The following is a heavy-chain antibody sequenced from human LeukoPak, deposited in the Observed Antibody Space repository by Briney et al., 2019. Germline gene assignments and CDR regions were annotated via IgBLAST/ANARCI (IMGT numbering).Heavy chain of an antibody. CDR1: GGSISSSSYY. D-gene: IGHD1-14*01. Sequence: PSETLSLTCTVSGGSISSSSYYWGWIRQPPGKGLEWIGSIYYSGSTYYNPSLKSRVTISVDTSKNQFSLKLSSVTAADTAVYYCARHPVIRGAPEWYFDLWGRGTLVTVSS. V-gene: IGHV4-39*01. J-gene: IGHJ2*01. CDR3: ARHPVIRGAPEWYFDL. CDR2: IYYSGST.